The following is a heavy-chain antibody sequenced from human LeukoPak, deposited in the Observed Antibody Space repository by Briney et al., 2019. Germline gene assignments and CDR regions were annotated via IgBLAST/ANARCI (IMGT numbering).Heavy chain of an antibody. CDR2: INPNSGGT. CDR1: GYTFTGYY. Sequence: ASVKVSCTASGYTFTGYYMHWVRQAPGQGLEWMGWINPNSGGTNYAQKFQGRVTMTRDTSISTAYMELSRLRSDDTAVYYCARGHSSSWSDFDYWGQGTLVTVSS. D-gene: IGHD6-13*01. CDR3: ARGHSSSWSDFDY. J-gene: IGHJ4*02. V-gene: IGHV1-2*02.